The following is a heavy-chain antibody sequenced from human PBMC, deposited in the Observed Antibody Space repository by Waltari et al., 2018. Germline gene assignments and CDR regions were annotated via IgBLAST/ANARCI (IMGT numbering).Heavy chain of an antibody. CDR1: GYTLAGPY. J-gene: IGHJ4*02. CDR2: INPNSGGT. V-gene: IGHV1-2*06. CDR3: ARSLYYYGSGSYQDY. D-gene: IGHD3-10*01. Sequence: QVQLVQSGAEVKKPGPSVQVSCKDSGYTLAGPYMHWVRKAPGHGLEWMGRINPNSGGTNYAQKFQGRVTMTRDTSISTAYMELSRLRSDDTAVYYCARSLYYYGSGSYQDYWGQGTLVTVSS.